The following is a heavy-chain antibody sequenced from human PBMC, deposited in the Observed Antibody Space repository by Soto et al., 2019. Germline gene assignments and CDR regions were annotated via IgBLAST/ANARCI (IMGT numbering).Heavy chain of an antibody. J-gene: IGHJ4*02. CDR1: GFTFSSYS. V-gene: IGHV3-21*01. D-gene: IGHD6-19*01. CDR3: ARGVAVAGTNFDY. CDR2: ISSSSSYI. Sequence: EVQLVESGGGLVQPGGSLRLSCAASGFTFSSYSMNWVRQAPGKGLEWVSSISSSSSYIYYADSVKGRFTISRDNAKNSLYLQMNSLRAEDTAVYYCARGVAVAGTNFDYWGQGTLVTVSS.